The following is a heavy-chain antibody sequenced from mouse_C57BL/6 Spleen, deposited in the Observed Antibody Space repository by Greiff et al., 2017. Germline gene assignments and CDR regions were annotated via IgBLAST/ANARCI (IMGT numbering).Heavy chain of an antibody. D-gene: IGHD1-1*01. Sequence: EVQLQQSGAELVRPGASVKLSCTASGFNIKDYYMHWVKQRPEQGLEWIGRIDPEDGDTEYAPKFQGKATMTADTSSNTAYLQLSSLTSEDTAVYYCTTSYGSSYRVYFDYWGQGTTLTVSS. CDR1: GFNIKDYY. J-gene: IGHJ2*01. V-gene: IGHV14-1*01. CDR3: TTSYGSSYRVYFDY. CDR2: IDPEDGDT.